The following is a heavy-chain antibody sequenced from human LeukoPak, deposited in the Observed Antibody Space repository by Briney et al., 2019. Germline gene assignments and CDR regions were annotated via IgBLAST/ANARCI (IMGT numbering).Heavy chain of an antibody. J-gene: IGHJ5*02. CDR3: ARHSLRCGELNWFDP. Sequence: PSETLSLTCTVSGGSISSSSYYWGWIRQPPGKGLEWIGSIYYSGSTYYNPSLKSRVTISVDTSKNQFSLKLGSVTAADTAVYYCARHSLRCGELNWFDPWGQGTLVTVSS. CDR2: IYYSGST. CDR1: GGSISSSSYY. V-gene: IGHV4-39*01. D-gene: IGHD3-10*01.